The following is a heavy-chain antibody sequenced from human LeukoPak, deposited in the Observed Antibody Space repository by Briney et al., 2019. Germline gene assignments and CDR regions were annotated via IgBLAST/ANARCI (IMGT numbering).Heavy chain of an antibody. J-gene: IGHJ4*02. CDR3: ASPPTRECSSISCPLSY. V-gene: IGHV5-51*01. CDR1: GYTFTTCW. D-gene: IGHD2-2*01. CDR2: IYPGDSDT. Sequence: GESLKISCKGSGYTFTTCWIAWVRQMPGKGLEWMGIIYPGDSDTRYSPSFQGQVTISVDKSVSAAYLQWSSLKASDTAMYYCASPPTRECSSISCPLSYWGQGTLVTVPS.